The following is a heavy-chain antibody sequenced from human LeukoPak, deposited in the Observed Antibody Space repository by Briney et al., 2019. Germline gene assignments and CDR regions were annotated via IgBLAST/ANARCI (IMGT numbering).Heavy chain of an antibody. CDR2: INPSGGST. CDR1: GYTFTNYY. CDR3: ARSLAVASTVYNWFDP. V-gene: IGHV1-46*01. D-gene: IGHD6-19*01. Sequence: ASVKVSCKASGYTFTNYYMHWVRQAPGEGLEWMGMINPSGGSTTYAQKFQGRVTMTRDTSTSTVYMELSSLRSEDTAVYYCARSLAVASTVYNWFDPWGQGTLVTVSS. J-gene: IGHJ5*02.